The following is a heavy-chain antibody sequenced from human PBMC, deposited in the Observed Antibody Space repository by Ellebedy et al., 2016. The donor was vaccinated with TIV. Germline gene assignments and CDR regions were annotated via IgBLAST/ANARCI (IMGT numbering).Heavy chain of an antibody. V-gene: IGHV3-15*01. Sequence: GESLKISCAASGFTFSNAWMNWVRQAPGKGLEWVGRIKSKTDGGAADYAAPVKGRFTISRDDSKNQLYLHMNSLKTEDTAVYFCTTVYRYNYDSVWGQGTLVTVSS. CDR1: GFTFSNAW. D-gene: IGHD5-18*01. CDR3: TTVYRYNYDSV. CDR2: IKSKTDGGAA. J-gene: IGHJ4*02.